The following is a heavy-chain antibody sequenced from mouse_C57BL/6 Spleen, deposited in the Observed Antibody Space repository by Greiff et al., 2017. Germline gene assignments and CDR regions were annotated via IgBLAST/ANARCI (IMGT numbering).Heavy chain of an antibody. Sequence: EVQLVESGGGLVQPKGSLKLSCAASGFSFNTYAMNWVRQAPGKGLEWVARIRSKSNNYATYYADSVKDRFTISRDDSESMLYLQMNNLKTEDTAMYYCVRQGITTVVATGAMDYWGQGTSVTVSS. D-gene: IGHD1-1*01. CDR2: IRSKSNNYAT. CDR3: VRQGITTVVATGAMDY. J-gene: IGHJ4*01. V-gene: IGHV10-1*01. CDR1: GFSFNTYA.